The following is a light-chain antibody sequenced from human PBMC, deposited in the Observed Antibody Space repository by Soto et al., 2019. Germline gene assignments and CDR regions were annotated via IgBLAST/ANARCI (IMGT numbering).Light chain of an antibody. CDR2: GAS. CDR1: QSVSSSY. V-gene: IGKV3-20*01. J-gene: IGKJ5*01. CDR3: QQYANSLIT. Sequence: EIVLTQSPGTLSLSPGERATLSCRASQSVSSSYLAWYQQKPGQAPRLLIYGASSRATGIPDRFSGSGSGTDFTLTISRLEPEDFAVYYCQQYANSLITLGQGTRLEIK.